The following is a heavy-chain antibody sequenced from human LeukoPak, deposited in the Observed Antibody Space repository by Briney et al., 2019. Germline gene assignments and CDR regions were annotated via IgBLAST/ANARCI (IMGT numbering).Heavy chain of an antibody. CDR2: ISENRYTT. CDR1: GFTFSSHW. D-gene: IGHD5-18*01. CDR3: ASPMWDTAIHDY. J-gene: IGHJ4*02. Sequence: GGSLRLSCAASGFTFSSHWMHWVRQTPGKGLVWVSRISENRYTTNYADSVKGRFTISRDNAKNTVYLQMNSLRVEDTAVYYCASPMWDTAIHDYWGQGTLVTVSS. V-gene: IGHV3-74*01.